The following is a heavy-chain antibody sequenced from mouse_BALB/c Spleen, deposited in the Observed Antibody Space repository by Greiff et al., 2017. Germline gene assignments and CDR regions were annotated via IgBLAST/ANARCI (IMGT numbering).Heavy chain of an antibody. V-gene: IGHV2-9-2*01. CDR1: GFSLTSYD. CDR2: IWTGGGT. J-gene: IGHJ4*01. D-gene: IGHD2-1*01. CDR3: VRYGNPYYYAMDY. Sequence: VQRVESGPGLVAPSQSLSITCTVSGFSLTSYDISWIRQPPGKGLEWLGVIWTGGGTNYNSAFMSRLSISKDNSKSQVFLKMNSLQTDDTAIYYCVRYGNPYYYAMDYWGQGTSVTVSS.